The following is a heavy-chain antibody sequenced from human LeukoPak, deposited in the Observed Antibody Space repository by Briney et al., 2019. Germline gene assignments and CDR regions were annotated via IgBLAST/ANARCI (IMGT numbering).Heavy chain of an antibody. V-gene: IGHV3-9*01. CDR2: ISWNSGSI. CDR1: GFTFDDYA. J-gene: IGHJ5*02. CDR3: AKGPGYSRNNWFDP. Sequence: PGRSLGLSCAASGFTFDDYAMHWVRQAPGKGLEWVAGISWNSGSIGYADSVKGRFTISRDNAKNSLYLQMNSLRAEDTALYYCAKGPGYSRNNWFDPWGQGNLVTVSS. D-gene: IGHD5-12*01.